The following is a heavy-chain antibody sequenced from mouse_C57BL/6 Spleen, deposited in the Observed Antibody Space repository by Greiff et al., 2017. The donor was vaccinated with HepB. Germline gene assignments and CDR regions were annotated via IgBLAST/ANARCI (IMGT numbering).Heavy chain of an antibody. CDR1: GYTFTSYW. CDR2: IDPSDSYT. J-gene: IGHJ4*01. D-gene: IGHD2-3*01. CDR3: ARVGIYDGYYGYAMDY. V-gene: IGHV1-69*01. Sequence: QVQLQQPGAELVMPGASVKLSCKASGYTFTSYWMHWVKQRPGQGLEWIGEIDPSDSYTNYNQKFKGKSTLTVDKSSSTAYMQLSSLTSEDSAVYYCARVGIYDGYYGYAMDYWGQGTSVTVSS.